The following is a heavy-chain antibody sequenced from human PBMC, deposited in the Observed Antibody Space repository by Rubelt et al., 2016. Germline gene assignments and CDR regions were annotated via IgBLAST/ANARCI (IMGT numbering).Heavy chain of an antibody. D-gene: IGHD7-27*01. Sequence: EVQLVESGGGLVQPGGSLRLSCAASGSTFSNYWMHWVRQAPGKGLVWVSRISSDGTSTHYADYVKGRFTIAIAMADKHPNLTSRALRYEDRAVYYCANFWGGWGQGTTVTVS. J-gene: IGHJ3*01. V-gene: IGHV3-74*01. CDR2: ISSDGTST. CDR3: ANFWGG. CDR1: GSTFSNYW.